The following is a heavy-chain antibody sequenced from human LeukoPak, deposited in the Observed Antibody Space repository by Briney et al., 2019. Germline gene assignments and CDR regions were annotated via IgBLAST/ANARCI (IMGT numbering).Heavy chain of an antibody. Sequence: GGSLRLSCAASGFTFSSYAMSWVRQAPGKGLEWVSAISGSGGSTYYADSVKGRFTISRDNDKNTLYLQMNSLRAEDTAVYYCARATYDSSGYYRYYFDYWGQGTLVTVSS. V-gene: IGHV3-23*01. CDR3: ARATYDSSGYYRYYFDY. CDR2: ISGSGGST. D-gene: IGHD3-22*01. CDR1: GFTFSSYA. J-gene: IGHJ4*02.